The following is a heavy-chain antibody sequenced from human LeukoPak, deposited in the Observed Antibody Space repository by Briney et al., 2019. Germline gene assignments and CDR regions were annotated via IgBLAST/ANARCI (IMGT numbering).Heavy chain of an antibody. CDR3: VRGIATTGYLNY. D-gene: IGHD3-9*01. Sequence: ASVKVSCKASGYTFTTYPINWVRQAPGQGLEWMGWIDTNTGSPTYAQGRTGRFVFSLDTSVSTAFPHINSLKAEDTALYYCVRGIATTGYLNYWGQGTLVTVSS. CDR2: IDTNTGSP. J-gene: IGHJ4*02. V-gene: IGHV7-4-1*02. CDR1: GYTFTTYP.